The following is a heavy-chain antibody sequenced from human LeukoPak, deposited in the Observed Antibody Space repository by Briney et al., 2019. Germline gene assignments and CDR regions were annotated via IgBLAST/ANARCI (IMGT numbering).Heavy chain of an antibody. CDR2: IYPGDSDT. J-gene: IGHJ4*02. CDR3: ARHGVTGSSSSPNDY. CDR1: GYSFTSYW. D-gene: IGHD6-6*01. V-gene: IGHV5-51*01. Sequence: GESLKISCKGSGYSFTSYWIAWVRQMPGKGLELMGIIYPGDSDTRYSPSFQGQVTISADKSISTAYLQWSSLKASDTAMYYCARHGVTGSSSSPNDYSGQGTLVTVSS.